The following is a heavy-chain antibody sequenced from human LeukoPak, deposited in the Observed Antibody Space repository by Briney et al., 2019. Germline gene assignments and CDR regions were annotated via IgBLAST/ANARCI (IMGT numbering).Heavy chain of an antibody. D-gene: IGHD6-19*01. V-gene: IGHV5-51*01. Sequence: RGESLKISCKGSGYSFTSYWIGWVRQMPGKGLEWMGIIYPGDSDTRYSPSFQGQVTISADKSISTAYLQWSSLKASDTAMYYCARPADQWLTTNYFDYWGQGTLVTVSS. CDR1: GYSFTSYW. CDR3: ARPADQWLTTNYFDY. J-gene: IGHJ4*02. CDR2: IYPGDSDT.